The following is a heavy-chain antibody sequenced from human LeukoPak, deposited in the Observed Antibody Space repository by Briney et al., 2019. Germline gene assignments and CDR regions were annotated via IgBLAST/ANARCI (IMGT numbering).Heavy chain of an antibody. Sequence: PGGSLRLSCAASGFSFSSFWMSWVRQAPGKGLQWVANIKQDGSEKYYVDSVKGRFTISRDNAKNSLYLQMNSLRAEDTAVYYCARDRGSQDYWGQGTLVTVSS. D-gene: IGHD3-10*01. J-gene: IGHJ4*02. CDR2: IKQDGSEK. CDR3: ARDRGSQDY. CDR1: GFSFSSFW. V-gene: IGHV3-7*05.